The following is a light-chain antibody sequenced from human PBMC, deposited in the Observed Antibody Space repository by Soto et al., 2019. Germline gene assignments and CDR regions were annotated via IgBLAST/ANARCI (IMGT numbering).Light chain of an antibody. CDR1: QSVSSSD. J-gene: IGKJ2*01. CDR3: QQYGSSPLYT. CDR2: GAS. Sequence: EIVLTQSPGTLSLSLGDRATLSGRASQSVSSSDFAWYQQKAAQAPRLLIYGASSRATGIPDRFSGSGSGTDFTLTISRLEPEDFAVYYCQQYGSSPLYTFGQGTKLEI. V-gene: IGKV3-20*01.